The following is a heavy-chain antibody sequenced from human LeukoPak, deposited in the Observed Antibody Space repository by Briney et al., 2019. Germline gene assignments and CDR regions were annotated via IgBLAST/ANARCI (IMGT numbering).Heavy chain of an antibody. J-gene: IGHJ6*03. V-gene: IGHV3-21*01. CDR2: ISSSSSYI. D-gene: IGHD3-10*01. CDR1: GFTFSSYS. CDR3: ARDGELLWFGELFPYYMDV. Sequence: GGSLRLSCAASGFTFSSYSMNWVRQAPGKGLEWVSSISSSSSYIYYADSVKGRFTISRDNAKNSLYLQMNSLRAEDTAVYYCARDGELLWFGELFPYYMDVWGKGTTVTVSS.